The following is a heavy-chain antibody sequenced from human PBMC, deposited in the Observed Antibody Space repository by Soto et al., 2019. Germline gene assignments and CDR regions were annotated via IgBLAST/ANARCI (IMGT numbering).Heavy chain of an antibody. Sequence: QVQLQQWGAGLLKPSETLSLTCAVYGGSFSGYYWSWIRQPPGKGLEWIGEINHSGSTNYNPSLKSRVTISVDTYKNLFSLKLSSVTAADTAVYYCARGGKLVGANDYWGQGTLVTVSS. CDR2: INHSGST. CDR1: GGSFSGYY. CDR3: ARGGKLVGANDY. V-gene: IGHV4-34*01. J-gene: IGHJ4*02. D-gene: IGHD1-26*01.